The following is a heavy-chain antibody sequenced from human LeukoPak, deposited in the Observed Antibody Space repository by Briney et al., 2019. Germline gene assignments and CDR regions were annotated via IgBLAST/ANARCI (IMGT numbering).Heavy chain of an antibody. D-gene: IGHD6-6*01. CDR1: GFTFSSYS. V-gene: IGHV3-21*01. Sequence: GGSLRLSCAASGFTFSSYSMNWVRQAPGKGLEWVSSISSGSTYMYYADSVKGRFTISRENARNSMYLQVNSLRAEDTAMYYCGSVAGRSVAAKGDAFDIWGQGTMVTVSS. J-gene: IGHJ3*02. CDR3: GSVAGRSVAAKGDAFDI. CDR2: ISSGSTYM.